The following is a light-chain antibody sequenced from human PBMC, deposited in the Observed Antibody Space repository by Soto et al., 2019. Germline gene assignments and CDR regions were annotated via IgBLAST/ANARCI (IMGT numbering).Light chain of an antibody. CDR1: SSNIGNNY. J-gene: IGLJ2*01. Sequence: QSVLTQSPSVSAAPGQTVTISCSGSSSNIGNNYVSWYQQLPGTAPKLLIYDNNKRPSGIPDRFSGSKSGTSGTLDITGLQTGDEADYYCATWDGSLPGEVFGGGTKPTVL. CDR2: DNN. V-gene: IGLV1-51*01. CDR3: ATWDGSLPGEV.